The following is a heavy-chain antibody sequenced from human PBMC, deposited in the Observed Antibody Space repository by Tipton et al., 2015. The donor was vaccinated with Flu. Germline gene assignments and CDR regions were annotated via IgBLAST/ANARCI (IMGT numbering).Heavy chain of an antibody. CDR3: AIDDFGSSWYGY. Sequence: LRLSCTVSGGSISSSAYYWGWIRQTPGKGLEWIGNIYYSGSTFYNPSLKSRVTISLDKSTNQFSLRLSSVTAADTAIYYCAIDDFGSSWYGYWGQGSLVTVSS. CDR1: GGSISSSAYY. D-gene: IGHD6-13*01. V-gene: IGHV4-39*07. J-gene: IGHJ4*02. CDR2: IYYSGST.